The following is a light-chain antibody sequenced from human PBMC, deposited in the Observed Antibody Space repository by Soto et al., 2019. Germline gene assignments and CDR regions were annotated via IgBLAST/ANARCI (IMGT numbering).Light chain of an antibody. CDR2: GAS. CDR3: QQYNNWEVT. J-gene: IGKJ4*01. Sequence: EIVMTQSPATLSVSPGERATLSCRASQSVSSNLAWYQQKPGQAPRLLIYGASTRATGIPGRFSGSGSGTEFTLTISSVQSEDFAVYYCQQYNNWEVTFGGGTKVEIK. CDR1: QSVSSN. V-gene: IGKV3-15*01.